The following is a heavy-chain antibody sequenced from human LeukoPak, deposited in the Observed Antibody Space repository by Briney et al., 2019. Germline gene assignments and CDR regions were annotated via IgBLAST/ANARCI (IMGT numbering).Heavy chain of an antibody. CDR2: IYPGDSET. Sequence: GASLQISCKGSGCGFISYYIAWVRQLPGKGLEWMGIIYPGDSETRYSPSFQGQVTISADRSISTAYLHWSSLKASDTAMYYCARGGDYPNNWFDPWGQGTLVTVSS. CDR1: GCGFISYY. V-gene: IGHV5-51*01. CDR3: ARGGDYPNNWFDP. J-gene: IGHJ5*02. D-gene: IGHD4-17*01.